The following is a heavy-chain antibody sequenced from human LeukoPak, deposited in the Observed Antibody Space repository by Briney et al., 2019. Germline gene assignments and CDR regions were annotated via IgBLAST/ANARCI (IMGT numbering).Heavy chain of an antibody. D-gene: IGHD3-22*01. Sequence: GGSLRLSCAASGFAFSNYWMTWVRQAPGKGLEWVANIKPDGSDKYYVDSVKGRFTISRDNAKNSLHLQMNSLRVEDTAVYYCATAYHYVTADWGQGTLVTVSS. J-gene: IGHJ4*02. CDR1: GFAFSNYW. CDR2: IKPDGSDK. CDR3: ATAYHYVTAD. V-gene: IGHV3-7*01.